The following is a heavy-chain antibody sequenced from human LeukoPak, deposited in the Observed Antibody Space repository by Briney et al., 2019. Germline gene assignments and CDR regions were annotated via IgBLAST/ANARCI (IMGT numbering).Heavy chain of an antibody. D-gene: IGHD6-13*01. CDR2: IYYSGST. V-gene: IGHV4-59*01. Sequence: SETLSLTCTVSGGSISSYYWSWIRQPPGKGLEWIGYIYYSGSTNYNPSLKSRVTISVDTSKNQFSLKLSSVTAADTAVYYCARDQRQQHRYYYYGMDVWGQGTTVTVSS. CDR1: GGSISSYY. CDR3: ARDQRQQHRYYYYGMDV. J-gene: IGHJ6*02.